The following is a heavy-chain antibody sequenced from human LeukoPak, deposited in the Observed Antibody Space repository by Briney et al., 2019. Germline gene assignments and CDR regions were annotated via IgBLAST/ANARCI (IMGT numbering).Heavy chain of an antibody. CDR2: IGGGGENT. Sequence: GGSLRLSCAAPGFTFNRYALSWVRQAPGKGLEWVSTIGGGGENTYYADSVKGRFTISRDSSKNTVYLHTKSLRAEDTAVYFCAKVLTGSQDYWGQGTLVTVTS. V-gene: IGHV3-23*01. D-gene: IGHD1-14*01. CDR3: AKVLTGSQDY. J-gene: IGHJ4*02. CDR1: GFTFNRYA.